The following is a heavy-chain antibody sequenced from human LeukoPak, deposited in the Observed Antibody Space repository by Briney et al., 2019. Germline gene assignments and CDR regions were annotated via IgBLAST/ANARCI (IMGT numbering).Heavy chain of an antibody. Sequence: SESLSLTSAVYGGSFSGYYWSWIRQPPGKGLEWIGEINHSGSTNYNPSLKSRVTISVDTSKNQFSLKLSSVTAADTAVYYCARGRSNYDFWSGYLYNWFDPWGQGTLVTVSS. CDR2: INHSGST. J-gene: IGHJ5*02. CDR3: ARGRSNYDFWSGYLYNWFDP. CDR1: GGSFSGYY. V-gene: IGHV4-34*01. D-gene: IGHD3-3*01.